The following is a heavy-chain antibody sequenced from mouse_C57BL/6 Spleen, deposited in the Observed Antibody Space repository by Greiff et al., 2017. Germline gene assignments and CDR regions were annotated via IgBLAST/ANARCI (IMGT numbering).Heavy chain of an antibody. CDR3: TQFYYYGSSLDY. CDR1: GFNIKDDY. CDR2: IDPENGDT. D-gene: IGHD1-1*01. V-gene: IGHV14-4*01. Sequence: EVKVVESGAELVRPGASVKLSCTASGFNIKDDYMHWVKQRPEQGLEWIGWIDPENGDTEYASKFQGKATITADTSSNTAYLQLSSLTSEDTAVYYCTQFYYYGSSLDYWGQGTTLTVSS. J-gene: IGHJ2*01.